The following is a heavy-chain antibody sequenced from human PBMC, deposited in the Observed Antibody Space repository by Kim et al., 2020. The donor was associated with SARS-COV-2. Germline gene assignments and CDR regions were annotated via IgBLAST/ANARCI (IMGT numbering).Heavy chain of an antibody. V-gene: IGHV3-30-3*01. Sequence: GGSLRLSCAASGFTFSSYAMHWVRQAPGKGLEWVAVISFDGINKYYADSVKGRFTISRDNSKNTLWPQMNSLTTEDTAVYYCARAPTPSYGLDVWGQGTT. CDR1: GFTFSSYA. J-gene: IGHJ6*02. CDR3: ARAPTPSYGLDV. CDR2: ISFDGINK.